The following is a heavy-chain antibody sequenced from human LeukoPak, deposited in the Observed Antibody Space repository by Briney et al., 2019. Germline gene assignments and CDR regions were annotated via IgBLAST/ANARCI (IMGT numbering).Heavy chain of an antibody. CDR3: ARYPFDGYNYYFDY. D-gene: IGHD5-24*01. J-gene: IGHJ4*02. Sequence: SETLSLTCTVSGASISSYYWSWMRQPPGKGLEWIGYIYYSGSSNYNPSLKSRVTISVDMSKNQFSLKLSPVTAADTAVYYCARYPFDGYNYYFDYWGQGTMVTVSS. CDR1: GASISSYY. CDR2: IYYSGSS. V-gene: IGHV4-59*01.